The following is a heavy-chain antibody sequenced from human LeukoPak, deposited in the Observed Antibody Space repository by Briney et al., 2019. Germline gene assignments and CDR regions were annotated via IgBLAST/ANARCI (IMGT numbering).Heavy chain of an antibody. V-gene: IGHV1-24*01. CDR1: GYTLTELS. Sequence: ASVKVSCKVSGYTLTELSMHWVRQAPGKGLEWMGGFDPEDGETIYARKFQGRVTMTEDTSTDTAYMELSSLRSEDTAVYYCAVGATHYYYYMDVWGKGTMVTVSS. J-gene: IGHJ6*03. D-gene: IGHD1-26*01. CDR3: AVGATHYYYYMDV. CDR2: FDPEDGET.